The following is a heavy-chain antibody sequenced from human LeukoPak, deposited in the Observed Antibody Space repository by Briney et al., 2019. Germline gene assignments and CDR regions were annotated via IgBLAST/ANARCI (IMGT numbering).Heavy chain of an antibody. Sequence: GSLRLSCAASGFTFSSYGMHWVRQAPGKGLEWVAVIWYDGSNKYYADSVKGRFTISRDNSKNTLYLQMNSLRAEDTAVCYCAKVAYYSDSSGYYPYYFDYWGQGTLVTVSS. V-gene: IGHV3-33*06. CDR1: GFTFSSYG. CDR2: IWYDGSNK. J-gene: IGHJ4*02. CDR3: AKVAYYSDSSGYYPYYFDY. D-gene: IGHD3-22*01.